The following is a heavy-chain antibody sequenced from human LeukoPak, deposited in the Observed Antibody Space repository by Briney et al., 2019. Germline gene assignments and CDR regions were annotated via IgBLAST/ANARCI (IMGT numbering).Heavy chain of an antibody. Sequence: SETLSLTCAVYGGSFSGYYWSWIRQPPGKGLEWIGEINHSGSTNYNPSLKSRVTISVDTSKNQFSLKLSSVTAADTAVYYCARGVVTGLWAFDIWGQGTMVTVSS. CDR3: ARGVVTGLWAFDI. V-gene: IGHV4-34*01. CDR1: GGSFSGYY. D-gene: IGHD4-23*01. CDR2: INHSGST. J-gene: IGHJ3*02.